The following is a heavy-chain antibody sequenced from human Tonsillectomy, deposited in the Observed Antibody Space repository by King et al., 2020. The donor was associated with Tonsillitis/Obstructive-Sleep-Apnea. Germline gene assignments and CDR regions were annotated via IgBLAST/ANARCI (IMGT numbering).Heavy chain of an antibody. Sequence: QLVQSGGGVVQPGRSLRLSCAASGFTFSSYAMHWVRQAPGKGLEWVAVISYDGSNKYNADSVKGRFTISRDNSKNTLYLQMNSLRAEDTAVYYCARDEGLLSAFDIWGQGTMVTVSP. J-gene: IGHJ3*02. CDR1: GFTFSSYA. CDR2: ISYDGSNK. D-gene: IGHD1-26*01. CDR3: ARDEGLLSAFDI. V-gene: IGHV3-30-3*01.